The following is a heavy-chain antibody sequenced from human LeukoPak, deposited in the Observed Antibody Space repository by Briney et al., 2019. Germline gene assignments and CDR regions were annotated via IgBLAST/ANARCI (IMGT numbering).Heavy chain of an antibody. Sequence: SVKVSFKASGGTFSSYAISWVRQAPGQGLEWMAGIIPIFGTANYAQKFQGRVTITADESTSTAYMELSSLRSEDTAVYYCARFGGYGSGVNWFDPWGQGTLVTVSS. J-gene: IGHJ5*02. CDR1: GGTFSSYA. CDR2: IIPIFGTA. V-gene: IGHV1-69*01. CDR3: ARFGGYGSGVNWFDP. D-gene: IGHD3-10*01.